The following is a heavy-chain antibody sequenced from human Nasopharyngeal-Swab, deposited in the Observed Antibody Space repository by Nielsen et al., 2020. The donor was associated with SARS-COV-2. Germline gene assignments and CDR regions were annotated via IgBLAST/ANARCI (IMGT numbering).Heavy chain of an antibody. V-gene: IGHV1-24*01. Sequence: ASVQVSCKASGYTFTSYYMHWVRQAPGKGLEWMGGFDPEDGETIYAQKFQGRVTMTEDTSTDTAYMELSSLRSEDTAVYYCATGGHSGVGYYMDVWGKGTTVTVSS. CDR1: GYTFTSYY. CDR3: ATGGHSGVGYYMDV. CDR2: FDPEDGET. D-gene: IGHD6-25*01. J-gene: IGHJ6*03.